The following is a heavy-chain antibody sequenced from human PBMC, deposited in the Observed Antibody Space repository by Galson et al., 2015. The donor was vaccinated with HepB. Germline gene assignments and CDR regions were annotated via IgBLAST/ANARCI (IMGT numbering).Heavy chain of an antibody. CDR2: INPDSGGT. CDR1: GYTFTGFY. D-gene: IGHD1-26*01. J-gene: IGHJ4*02. Sequence: SVKVSCKASGYTFTGFYKHWVRQAPGQGLEWMGWINPDSGGTNYAPKFQGRVTMTRDTSISTSYMELSTLGSDDAAVYFCATSRQSSVGSSAFDFWGQGTLVTVS. CDR3: ATSRQSSVGSSAFDF. V-gene: IGHV1-2*02.